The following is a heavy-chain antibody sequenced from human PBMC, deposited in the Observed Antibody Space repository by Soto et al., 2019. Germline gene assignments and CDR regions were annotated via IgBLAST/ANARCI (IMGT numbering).Heavy chain of an antibody. CDR1: GFSFSDYY. D-gene: IGHD6-6*01. Sequence: GGSLRLSCAASGFSFSDYYMSWIRQAPGKGLEWLTYISSSSSHTNYADSVKGRFTISRDDAKNSVYLHLNSLRAGDTAIYYCARRVSAHFDYWGQGTLVTVSS. V-gene: IGHV3-11*03. J-gene: IGHJ4*02. CDR3: ARRVSAHFDY. CDR2: ISSSSSHT.